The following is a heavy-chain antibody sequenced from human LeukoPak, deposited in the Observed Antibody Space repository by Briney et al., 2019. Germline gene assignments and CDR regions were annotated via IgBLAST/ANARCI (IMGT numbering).Heavy chain of an antibody. CDR3: AKAREPYYDNSGIDH. CDR2: ISGRGSST. J-gene: IGHJ4*02. D-gene: IGHD3-22*01. Sequence: GGSLRLSCAASGFTFSSYVMSWVRQAPGKGLEWVSIISGRGSSTYYADSVKGRFTISRDNSKNTLYLQMSSLRAEDTAIFYCAKAREPYYDNSGIDHWGQGTLVTVSS. CDR1: GFTFSSYV. V-gene: IGHV3-23*01.